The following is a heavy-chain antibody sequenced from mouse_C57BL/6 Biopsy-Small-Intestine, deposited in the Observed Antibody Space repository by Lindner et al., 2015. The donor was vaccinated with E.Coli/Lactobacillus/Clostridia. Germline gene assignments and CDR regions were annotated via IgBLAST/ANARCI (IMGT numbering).Heavy chain of an antibody. J-gene: IGHJ2*01. CDR3: ARGDYYGSSYGFDY. Sequence: LQESGAELVRPGTSVKVSCKASGYAFTNYLIEWVKQRPGQGLEWIGVINPGSGGTNYNEKFKGKATLTADKSSSTAYMQLSSLTSEDSAVYFCARGDYYGSSYGFDYWGQGTTLTVSS. CDR2: INPGSGGT. CDR1: GYAFTNYL. V-gene: IGHV1-54*01. D-gene: IGHD1-1*01.